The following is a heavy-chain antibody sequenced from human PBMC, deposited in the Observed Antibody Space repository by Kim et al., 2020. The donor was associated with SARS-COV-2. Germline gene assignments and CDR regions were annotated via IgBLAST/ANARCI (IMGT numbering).Heavy chain of an antibody. V-gene: IGHV1-2*04. CDR2: INPNSGGT. Sequence: ASVKVSCKASGYTFTGYYMHWVRQAPGQGLEWMGWINPNSGGTNYAQKFQGWVTMTRDTSISTAYMELSRLRSDDTAVYYCARAGYSSGLFFDYWGQGTLVTVSS. CDR3: ARAGYSSGLFFDY. CDR1: GYTFTGYY. D-gene: IGHD6-19*01. J-gene: IGHJ4*02.